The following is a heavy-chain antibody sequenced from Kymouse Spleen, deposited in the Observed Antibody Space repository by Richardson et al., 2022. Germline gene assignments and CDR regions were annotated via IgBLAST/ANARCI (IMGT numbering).Heavy chain of an antibody. CDR1: GGSISSSSYY. J-gene: IGHJ4*02. D-gene: IGHD3-10*01. V-gene: IGHV4-39*01. CDR2: IYYSGST. Sequence: QLQLQESGPGLVKPSETLSLTCTVSGGSISSSSYYWGWIRQPPGKGLEWIGSIYYSGSTYYNPSLKSRVTISVDTSKNQFSLKLSSVTAADTAVYYCARRITMVRGVNGYWGQGTLVTVSS. CDR3: ARRITMVRGVNGY.